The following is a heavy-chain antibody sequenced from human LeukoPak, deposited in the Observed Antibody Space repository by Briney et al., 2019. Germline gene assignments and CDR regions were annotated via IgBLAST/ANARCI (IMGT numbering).Heavy chain of an antibody. D-gene: IGHD3-22*01. CDR1: GFTFSDYY. CDR2: SSSSGSTI. V-gene: IGHV3-11*01. Sequence: GGSLRLSCAASGFTFSDYYMNWIRQAPGKGLEWVSHSSSSGSTIYYADSVKGRFTISRDNSKNTLYLQMNSLRAEDTAVYYCAKDRSDYDSSGYYYYYYYYGMDVWGQGTTVTVSS. CDR3: AKDRSDYDSSGYYYYYYYYGMDV. J-gene: IGHJ6*02.